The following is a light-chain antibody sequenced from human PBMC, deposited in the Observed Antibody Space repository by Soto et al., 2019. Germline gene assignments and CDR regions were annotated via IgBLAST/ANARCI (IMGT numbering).Light chain of an antibody. CDR2: DVS. CDR3: CLYAVTFYV. Sequence: QSVLTQPRSVSGFPGQSVTISCTGTSSDVGTYDFVSWYQQHPGKAPRLMIFDVSERPSGVPDRFSGSKSGNTASLTISGLQAEDEADYYCCLYAVTFYVFGTGTKLTVL. CDR1: SSDVGTYDF. J-gene: IGLJ1*01. V-gene: IGLV2-11*01.